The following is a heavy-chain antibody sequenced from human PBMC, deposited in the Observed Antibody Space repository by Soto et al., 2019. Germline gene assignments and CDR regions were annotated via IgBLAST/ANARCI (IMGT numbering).Heavy chain of an antibody. Sequence: PSETLSLTCAVYGGSFSDYYWSWIRQPPGKGLEWIGEINHSESTNYKPSLKSRVTISVDISKNQFSLKLSSVTAADTAVYYCARGVVRRVIIQYTSFFDYWGLGTPVTVS. CDR1: GGSFSDYY. CDR3: ARGVVRRVIIQYTSFFDY. V-gene: IGHV4-34*01. CDR2: INHSEST. D-gene: IGHD3-10*01. J-gene: IGHJ4*02.